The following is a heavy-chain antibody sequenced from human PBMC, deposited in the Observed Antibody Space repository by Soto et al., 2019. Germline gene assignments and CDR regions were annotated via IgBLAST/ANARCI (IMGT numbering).Heavy chain of an antibody. CDR3: ATEMGTTQGPFDN. J-gene: IGHJ4*02. Sequence: GGSLRLSCVVSVFPFGANAMSWVRQAPGKGLEWVSGLSNTGRRTSYADSVKGRFNISRDNSENTVYLQMNSLRVEDTAVYYCATEMGTTQGPFDNWGQGTLVTVSS. CDR2: LSNTGRRT. D-gene: IGHD1-26*01. V-gene: IGHV3-23*01. CDR1: VFPFGANA.